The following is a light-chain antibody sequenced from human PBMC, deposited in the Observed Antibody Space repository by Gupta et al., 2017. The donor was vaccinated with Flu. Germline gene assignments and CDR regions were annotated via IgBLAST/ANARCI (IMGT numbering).Light chain of an antibody. J-gene: IGLJ2*01. CDR1: SSNVGATYD. CDR3: QSYDNTYREV. CDR2: GNS. Sequence: QAVLTQPPSMSGAPGQRVTISCTESSSNVGATYDVHWYQQLPGAAPRLLIYGNSHRPSGVPDRFCGYKYGTSAFLTITGLQAEDEADYYCQSYDNTYREVFGGGTKVTVL. V-gene: IGLV1-40*01.